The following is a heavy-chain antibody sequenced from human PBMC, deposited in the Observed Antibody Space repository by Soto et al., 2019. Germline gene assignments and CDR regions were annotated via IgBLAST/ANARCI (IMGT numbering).Heavy chain of an antibody. J-gene: IGHJ4*02. Sequence: GGSLRLSCAASGFTFGDYAMHWVRQAPGKGLEWVSGISWSSDSIGYVDSVQGRFTISRDNAKNSLYLQLNSLRPEDTALYYCAKGQYPLGYLDYWGQGTLVTVSS. CDR1: GFTFGDYA. V-gene: IGHV3-9*01. CDR3: AKGQYPLGYLDY. D-gene: IGHD2-2*01. CDR2: ISWSSDSI.